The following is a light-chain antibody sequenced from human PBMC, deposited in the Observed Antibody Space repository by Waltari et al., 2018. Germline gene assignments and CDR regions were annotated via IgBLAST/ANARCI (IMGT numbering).Light chain of an antibody. CDR3: QHYSTYSWT. CDR2: KTS. Sequence: IQMTQSPSTLSASVGDRVTMTCRASHIVSRWLAWYQQKPGKAPKLLIYKTSTLESGVPSRFSGSGSGTEFSLTISSLQPDDFATYYCQHYSTYSWTFGQGTKLEIK. V-gene: IGKV1-5*03. J-gene: IGKJ1*01. CDR1: HIVSRW.